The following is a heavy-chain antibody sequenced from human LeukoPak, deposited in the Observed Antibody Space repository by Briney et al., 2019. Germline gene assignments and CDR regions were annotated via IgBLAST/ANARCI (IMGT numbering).Heavy chain of an antibody. CDR3: ARGQKSSGYRFDP. Sequence: GASVKVSCKASGYTFTSHDINWVRQVPGQGLEWMGWMNPNSGNTGYAQKFQGRVTMTKSTSITTAYMELSSLRSEDTAVYYCARGQKSSGYRFDPWGQGTLVTVSS. CDR1: GYTFTSHD. V-gene: IGHV1-8*02. D-gene: IGHD3-22*01. CDR2: MNPNSGNT. J-gene: IGHJ5*02.